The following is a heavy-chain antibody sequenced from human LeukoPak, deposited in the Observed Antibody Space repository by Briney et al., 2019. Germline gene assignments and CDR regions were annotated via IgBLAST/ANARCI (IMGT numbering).Heavy chain of an antibody. CDR2: ISGSGGST. V-gene: IGHV3-23*01. D-gene: IGHD6-19*01. J-gene: IGHJ4*02. CDR3: AKEGAAVAGKPFDY. Sequence: GGSVTLSCPASGFTFSSYAMSRVRQAPGQGLQWVLAISGSGGSTYYADSVKGRFTISRDNSKNTLYLQMNSLRAEDTAVYYCAKEGAAVAGKPFDYWGQGTLVTVSS. CDR1: GFTFSSYA.